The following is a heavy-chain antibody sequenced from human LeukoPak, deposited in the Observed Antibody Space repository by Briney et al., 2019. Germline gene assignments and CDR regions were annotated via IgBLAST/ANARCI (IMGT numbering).Heavy chain of an antibody. V-gene: IGHV4-4*07. J-gene: IGHJ5*02. CDR3: ASNGRFYYGSGSPNYNWFDP. D-gene: IGHD3-10*01. CDR1: GGSISSYY. CDR2: IYTSGST. Sequence: PSETLSHTCTVSGGSISSYYWSWIRQPAGKGLEWIGRIYTSGSTNYNPSLKSRVTMSVDTSKNQFSLKLSSVTAADTAVYYCASNGRFYYGSGSPNYNWFDPWGQGTLVTVSS.